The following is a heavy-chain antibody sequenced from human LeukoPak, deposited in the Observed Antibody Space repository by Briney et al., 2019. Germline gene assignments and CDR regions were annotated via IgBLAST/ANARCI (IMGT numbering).Heavy chain of an antibody. V-gene: IGHV4-34*01. CDR3: ARGHARLKDIVVVPAQSNWFDP. CDR2: INHSGST. J-gene: IGHJ5*02. CDR1: GGSFSGYY. D-gene: IGHD2-2*01. Sequence: PSETLSLTCAVYGGSFSGYYWSWIRQPPGKGLEWIGEINHSGSTNYNPSLKSRVIISVDTSKNQFSLKLSSVTAADTAVYYCARGHARLKDIVVVPAQSNWFDPWGQGTLVTVSS.